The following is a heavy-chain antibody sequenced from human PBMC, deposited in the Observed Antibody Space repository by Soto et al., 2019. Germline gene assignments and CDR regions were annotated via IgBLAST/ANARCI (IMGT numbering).Heavy chain of an antibody. J-gene: IGHJ4*02. Sequence: PGGSLRLSCAASGFTFSSYAMSWVRQAPGKGLEWVAVIWYDGSKRYYADSVKGRFTISRDNSKNTLFLQMNSLRAEDTAVYYCAREQQLAVFDYWGQGTLVTVSS. CDR3: AREQQLAVFDY. V-gene: IGHV3-33*01. CDR1: GFTFSSYA. CDR2: IWYDGSKR. D-gene: IGHD6-13*01.